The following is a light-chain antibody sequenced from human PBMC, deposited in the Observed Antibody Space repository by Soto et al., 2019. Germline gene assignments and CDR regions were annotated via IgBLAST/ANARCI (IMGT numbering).Light chain of an antibody. CDR3: QSYDSSLSGYV. Sequence: QSVLTQPPSVSEAPGQRVTISCTGSSSNIGAGYEAHWYQQVPGTAPKLLIYENNNLPSGVPDRFSGSKSGTSASLAITGLQAEDEAEYYCQSYDSSLSGYVFGTGTKFTVL. V-gene: IGLV1-40*01. CDR2: ENN. J-gene: IGLJ1*01. CDR1: SSNIGAGYE.